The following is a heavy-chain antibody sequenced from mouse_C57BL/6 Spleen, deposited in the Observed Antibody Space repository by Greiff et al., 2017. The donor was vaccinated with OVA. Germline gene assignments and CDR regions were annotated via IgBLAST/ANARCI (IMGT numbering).Heavy chain of an antibody. V-gene: IGHV5-16*01. CDR1: GFTFSDYY. CDR3: ARETWYAMDY. J-gene: IGHJ4*01. CDR2: INYDGSST. Sequence: EVQRVESERGLVQPGSSMKLSCTASGFTFSDYYMAWVRQVPEKGLEWVANINYDGSSTYYLDSLKSRFIISRDNAKNILDLQMSSLKSEDTATYYCARETWYAMDYWGQGTSVTVSS.